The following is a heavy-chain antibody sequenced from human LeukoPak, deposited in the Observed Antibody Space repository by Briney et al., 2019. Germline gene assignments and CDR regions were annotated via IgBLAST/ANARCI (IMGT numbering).Heavy chain of an antibody. CDR2: IIPILGIA. D-gene: IGHD5-18*01. V-gene: IGHV1-69*04. Sequence: ASVKVSCRASGGTFSSYAISWVRQAPGQGLEWMGRIIPILGIAIYAQKFQGRVTMTEDTSTDTAYMELSSLRSEDTAVYYCATGEYSYGYDTYFDYWGQGTLVTVSS. CDR1: GGTFSSYA. CDR3: ATGEYSYGYDTYFDY. J-gene: IGHJ4*02.